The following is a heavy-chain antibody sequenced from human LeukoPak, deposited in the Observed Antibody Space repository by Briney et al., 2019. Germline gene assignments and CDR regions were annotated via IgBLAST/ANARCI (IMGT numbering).Heavy chain of an antibody. Sequence: PAGGSLRLSCAASGFTFSSYAMPWVRQAPGKGLEWVAVISYDGSNKYYADSVKGRFTISRDNSKNTLYLQMNSLRAEDTAVYYCAREELNYYDSSGYYLPFYWGQGTLVTVSS. CDR1: GFTFSSYA. J-gene: IGHJ4*02. CDR2: ISYDGSNK. V-gene: IGHV3-30-3*01. CDR3: AREELNYYDSSGYYLPFY. D-gene: IGHD3-22*01.